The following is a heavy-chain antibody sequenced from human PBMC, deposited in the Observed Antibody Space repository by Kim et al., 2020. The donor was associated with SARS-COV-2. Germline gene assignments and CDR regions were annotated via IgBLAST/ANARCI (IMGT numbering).Heavy chain of an antibody. CDR1: GFTFSSSW. CDR3: ATGLGGI. Sequence: GGSLRLSCAASGFTFSSSWMTWVRQAPGKGLECVANIKHDGSEKYYVDSVKGRFTISRDNAKNSLYLQMNSLRAEDTAVYYCATGLGGIWGQGTMLTASS. D-gene: IGHD6-19*01. CDR2: IKHDGSEK. J-gene: IGHJ3*02. V-gene: IGHV3-7*03.